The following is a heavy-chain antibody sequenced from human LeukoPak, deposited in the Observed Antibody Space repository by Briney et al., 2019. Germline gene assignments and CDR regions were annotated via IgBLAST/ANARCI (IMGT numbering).Heavy chain of an antibody. D-gene: IGHD3-9*01. Sequence: QPGGSLRLSCAASGFSFSTNWMHWVRQAPGKGLVWVSRIKSDGSDTSYADSVKGRFTISRDNAKNTLYLQMNSLRAEDTAVYYCASLFGYYDILTGPVDYWGQGTLVTVSS. CDR3: ASLFGYYDILTGPVDY. V-gene: IGHV3-74*01. CDR2: IKSDGSDT. CDR1: GFSFSTNW. J-gene: IGHJ4*02.